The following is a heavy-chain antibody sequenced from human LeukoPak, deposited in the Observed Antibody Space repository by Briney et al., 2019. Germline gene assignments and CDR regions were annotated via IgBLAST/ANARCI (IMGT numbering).Heavy chain of an antibody. CDR3: ARTLTTTYS. CDR1: GFTFSSYA. D-gene: IGHD4-17*01. Sequence: GGSLRLSCAASGFTFSSYAMNWVRQAPGKGLEWLSYISNSGGDINYADSVKGRFTISRDNAKNSLYLQMNSLRVEDTAVYYCARTLTTTYSWGQGTLVTVSS. CDR2: ISNSGGDI. J-gene: IGHJ4*02. V-gene: IGHV3-48*03.